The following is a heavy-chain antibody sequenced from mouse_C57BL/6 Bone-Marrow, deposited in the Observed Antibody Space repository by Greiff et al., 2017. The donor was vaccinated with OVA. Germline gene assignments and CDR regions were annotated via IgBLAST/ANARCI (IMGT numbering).Heavy chain of an antibody. CDR2: IRNKANGYTT. V-gene: IGHV7-3*01. J-gene: IGHJ1*03. Sequence: EVQLVESGGGLVQPGGSLSLSCAASGFTFTDYYMSWVRQPPGKALEWLGFIRNKANGYTTEYSASVKGRFTISRDNSQSILYLQMNALRAEDSATYDGARYPYGSSYGWYFDVWGTGTTVTVSS. CDR1: GFTFTDYY. CDR3: ARYPYGSSYGWYFDV. D-gene: IGHD1-1*01.